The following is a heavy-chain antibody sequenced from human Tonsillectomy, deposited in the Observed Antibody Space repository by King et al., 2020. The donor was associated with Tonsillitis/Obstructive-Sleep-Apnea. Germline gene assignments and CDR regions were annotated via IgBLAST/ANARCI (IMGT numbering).Heavy chain of an antibody. D-gene: IGHD6-13*01. CDR2: IYHSGST. J-gene: IGHJ4*02. CDR3: AGGVVQQLAPFDY. CDR1: GGSISSSNW. Sequence: QLQESGPGLVKPSGTLSLTCVVSGGSISSSNWWSWVRQPPGKGLEGVGEIYHSGSTNYNTSLKSRVTISVDKSKNQFSLKLSSVAAADTAVYYCAGGVVQQLAPFDYWGQGTLVTVSS. V-gene: IGHV4-4*02.